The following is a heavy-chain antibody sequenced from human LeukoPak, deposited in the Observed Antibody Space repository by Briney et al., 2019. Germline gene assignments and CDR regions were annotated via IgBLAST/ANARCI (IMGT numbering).Heavy chain of an antibody. J-gene: IGHJ4*02. CDR2: LYSDGNT. D-gene: IGHD1-14*01. CDR1: GFTVITND. V-gene: IGHV3-53*01. CDR3: ARGVEPLAANTLAY. Sequence: PGGSLRLSCAPSGFTVITNDMTWVRPAPGKGLEWVSVLYSDGNTKYADSVQGRFTISRDNSKNTLYLEMNSLSPDDTAVYYCARGVEPLAANTLAYWGQGTLVTVSS.